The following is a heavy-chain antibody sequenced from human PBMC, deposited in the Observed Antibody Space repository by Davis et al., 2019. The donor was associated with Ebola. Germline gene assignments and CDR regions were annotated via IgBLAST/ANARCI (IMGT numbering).Heavy chain of an antibody. Sequence: GGSLRLSCEAPGFPMSSTWMSWVRQAPGKGLEWVANIKHAGSEKYYVDSVKGRFTISRDNAKNSLYLQMNSLRAEDTAVYYCASARSSGYDYGWYYYGMDVWGQGTTVTVSS. D-gene: IGHD5-12*01. CDR1: GFPMSSTW. CDR2: IKHAGSEK. CDR3: ASARSSGYDYGWYYYGMDV. V-gene: IGHV3-7*01. J-gene: IGHJ6*02.